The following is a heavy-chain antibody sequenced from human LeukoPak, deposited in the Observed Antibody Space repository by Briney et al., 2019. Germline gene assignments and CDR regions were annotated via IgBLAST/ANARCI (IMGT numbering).Heavy chain of an antibody. D-gene: IGHD3-22*01. CDR3: ARDLADSSGYYPWYFDY. CDR2: ISAYNGNT. CDR1: GYTFTSYG. V-gene: IGHV1-18*01. J-gene: IGHJ4*02. Sequence: ASVKVCCKASGYTFTSYGISWVRQAPGQGLEWMGWISAYNGNTNYAQKLQGRVTMTTDTSTSTAYMELRSLRSDDTAVYYCARDLADSSGYYPWYFDYWGRGTLVTVSS.